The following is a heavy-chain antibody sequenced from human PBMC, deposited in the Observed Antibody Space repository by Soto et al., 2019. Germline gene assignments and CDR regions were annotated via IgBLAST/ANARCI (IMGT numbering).Heavy chain of an antibody. CDR2: ISAGGGNT. V-gene: IGHV3-23*01. CDR1: GFTFSNYA. CDR3: AKDRRVPATTYFDY. Sequence: EVQLLESGGGLVQPGGSLRLSCVASGFTFSNYAMSWVRQAPGKGLEWVSAISAGGGNTYYADSVKGRFTISRDNSKNTLYLQMTSLRAEDTAVYYCAKDRRVPATTYFDYWGQGTLVTVSS. J-gene: IGHJ4*02. D-gene: IGHD1-1*01.